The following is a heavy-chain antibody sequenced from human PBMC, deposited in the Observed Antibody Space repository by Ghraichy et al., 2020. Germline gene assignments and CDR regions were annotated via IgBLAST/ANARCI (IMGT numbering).Heavy chain of an antibody. CDR1: GYTFTSYA. CDR3: ARAAHVTASPMGY. CDR2: INAGNGNT. D-gene: IGHD2-21*02. V-gene: IGHV1-3*01. J-gene: IGHJ4*02. Sequence: ASVKVSCKASGYTFTSYAMHWVRQAPGQRLEWMGWINAGNGNTKYSQKFQGRVTITRDTSASTAYMELSSLRSEDTAVYYCARAAHVTASPMGYWGQGTLVTVSS.